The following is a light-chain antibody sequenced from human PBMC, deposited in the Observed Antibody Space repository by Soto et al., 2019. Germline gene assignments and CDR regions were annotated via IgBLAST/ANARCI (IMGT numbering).Light chain of an antibody. CDR1: QSVSSSY. CDR2: GAS. CDR3: QQYGSSPAT. V-gene: IGKV3-20*01. J-gene: IGKJ1*01. Sequence: IVMTQSPATVCVSPGERATLSCRASQSVSSSYLAWYQQKPGQAPRLLIYGASSRATGIPDRFSGSGSGTDFTLTISRLEPEDFAVYYCQQYGSSPATFGQGTKVDI.